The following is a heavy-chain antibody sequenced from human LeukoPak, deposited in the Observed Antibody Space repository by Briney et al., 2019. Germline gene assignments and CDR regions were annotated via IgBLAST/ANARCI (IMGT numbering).Heavy chain of an antibody. V-gene: IGHV4-34*01. Sequence: SETLSLTCAVYGGSFSGYYWSWIRQPPGKGLEWIGEINHSGSTNYNPSLKSRVTISVDTSKNQFSLKLSSVTAADTAVYYCARKGIRYFDLWGRGTLVTVSS. J-gene: IGHJ2*01. CDR2: INHSGST. CDR1: GGSFSGYY. D-gene: IGHD1-14*01. CDR3: ARKGIRYFDL.